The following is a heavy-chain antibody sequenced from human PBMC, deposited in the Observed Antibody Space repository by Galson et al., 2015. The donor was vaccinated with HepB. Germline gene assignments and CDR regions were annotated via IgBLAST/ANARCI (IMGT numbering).Heavy chain of an antibody. CDR3: AREVESSSAEPGGYGMDV. CDR2: IYPGDSDT. CDR1: GYSFTSYW. Sequence: QSGAEVKKPGESLKITCMGSGYSFTSYWIGWVRQMPGKGLELMGLIYPGDSDTRYSPSFQGQVTISADKSISTAYPQWSSLKASDTAMYYSAREVESSSAEPGGYGMDVWGQGTTVTVSS. V-gene: IGHV5-51*01. D-gene: IGHD6-6*01. J-gene: IGHJ6*02.